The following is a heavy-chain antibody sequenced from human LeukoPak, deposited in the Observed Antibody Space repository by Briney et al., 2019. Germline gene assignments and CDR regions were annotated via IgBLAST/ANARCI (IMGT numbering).Heavy chain of an antibody. J-gene: IGHJ1*01. Sequence: ASVKVSCKASGYTFTSYGISWVRQAPGPGLERMGWISAYNGNTNYAQKVEGRVTMTTDTSTSTAYMELGSLRSDDTAVYYCARGLGYSSSWYPPSEYFQHWGQGTLVTVSS. CDR2: ISAYNGNT. CDR3: ARGLGYSSSWYPPSEYFQH. CDR1: GYTFTSYG. V-gene: IGHV1-18*01. D-gene: IGHD6-13*01.